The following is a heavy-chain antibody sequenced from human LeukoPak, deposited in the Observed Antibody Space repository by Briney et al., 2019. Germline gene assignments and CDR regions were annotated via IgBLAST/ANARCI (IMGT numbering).Heavy chain of an antibody. CDR2: ISSSGNNT. V-gene: IGHV3-48*03. Sequence: PGGSLKLSCAASGFTFSGYEMNWVRQAPGKGLEWVSYISSSGNNTYYADSVKGRFTISRDNSKNTLYLQMNSLRAEDTAVYYCAISFWSGYYSGFDYWGQGTLVTVSS. D-gene: IGHD3-3*01. J-gene: IGHJ4*02. CDR1: GFTFSGYE. CDR3: AISFWSGYYSGFDY.